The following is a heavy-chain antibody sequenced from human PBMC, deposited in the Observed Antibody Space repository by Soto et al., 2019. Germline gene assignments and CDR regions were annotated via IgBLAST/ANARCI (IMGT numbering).Heavy chain of an antibody. CDR3: AGQPESIAADQSFDY. Sequence: LQLQESGPGLVKPSETLSLTCTVSDGSIRSSSYYWGCIRQPPGKGLAWIGSIYYSGRTYYNPSLKSRVTFSVDKYKNQFSLKLSSVTAADTAVYYCAGQPESIAADQSFDYWGQGRLVTVAS. D-gene: IGHD6-13*01. V-gene: IGHV4-39*01. CDR1: DGSIRSSSYY. J-gene: IGHJ4*02. CDR2: IYYSGRT.